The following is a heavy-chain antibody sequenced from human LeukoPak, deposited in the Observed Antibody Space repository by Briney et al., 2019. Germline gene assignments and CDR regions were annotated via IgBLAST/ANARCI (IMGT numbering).Heavy chain of an antibody. J-gene: IGHJ4*02. CDR2: IYTSGST. CDR1: GGSISSGSYY. Sequence: SETLSLTYTVSGGSISSGSYYWSWIRQPAGKGLEWIGRIYTSGSTNYNPSLKSRVTISVDTSKNQFSLKLSSVTAADTAVYYCARDGWDYGDFRFWGQGTLVTVSS. CDR3: ARDGWDYGDFRF. V-gene: IGHV4-61*02. D-gene: IGHD4-17*01.